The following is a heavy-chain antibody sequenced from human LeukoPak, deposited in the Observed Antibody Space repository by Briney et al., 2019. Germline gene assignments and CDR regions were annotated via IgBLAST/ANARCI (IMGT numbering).Heavy chain of an antibody. CDR2: IYYSGSP. Sequence: PSETLSLTCTVSGGSVSSGSYYWSWIRQPRGKGLEWIEYIYYSGSPNYNPSLKRRVTISVDTSNNQFSLKLSSVTAADTAVYYCARGRVAVAGKNFDYWGQGTLVTVSS. CDR3: ARGRVAVAGKNFDY. D-gene: IGHD6-19*01. CDR1: GGSVSSGSYY. J-gene: IGHJ4*02. V-gene: IGHV4-61*01.